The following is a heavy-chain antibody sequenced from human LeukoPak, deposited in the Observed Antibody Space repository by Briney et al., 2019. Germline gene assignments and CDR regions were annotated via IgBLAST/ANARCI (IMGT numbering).Heavy chain of an antibody. J-gene: IGHJ5*02. CDR3: ARPFGGWFDP. CDR2: IYYSGST. V-gene: IGHV4-39*01. CDR1: GGXISSSSYY. Sequence: PSETLSLTCTVSGGXISSSSYYWGWIRQPPGKGLEWIGSIYYSGSTYYNPSLKSRVTISVDTSKNQFSLKLSSVTAADTAVYYCARPFGGWFDPWGQGILVTVSS. D-gene: IGHD2-15*01.